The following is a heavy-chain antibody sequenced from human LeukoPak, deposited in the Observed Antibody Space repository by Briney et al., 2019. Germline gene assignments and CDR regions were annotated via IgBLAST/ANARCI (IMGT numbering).Heavy chain of an antibody. Sequence: PGRSLRLSCAASGFTFSSYGMHWVRQAPGKGLERVAVISYDGSNKYYADSVKGRFTISRDNSKNTLYLQMNSLRAEDTAVYYCAKGSPGTTGYYYGMDVWGQGTTVTVSS. J-gene: IGHJ6*02. D-gene: IGHD1-1*01. CDR1: GFTFSSYG. CDR2: ISYDGSNK. CDR3: AKGSPGTTGYYYGMDV. V-gene: IGHV3-30*18.